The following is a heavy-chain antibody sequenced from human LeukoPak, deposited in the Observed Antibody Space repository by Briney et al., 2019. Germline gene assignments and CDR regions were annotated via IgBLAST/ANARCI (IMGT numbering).Heavy chain of an antibody. J-gene: IGHJ5*02. V-gene: IGHV3-11*01. Sequence: PGGSLRLSCAASGFTFSDYYMTWIRQAPGKGLEWVSYITHSGNTIHYADSVKGRFTISRDNAENSLSLQMNSLRAEDTALYYCAKDISHASGSWRWFDPWGQGTLVTVSS. D-gene: IGHD3-10*01. CDR2: ITHSGNTI. CDR1: GFTFSDYY. CDR3: AKDISHASGSWRWFDP.